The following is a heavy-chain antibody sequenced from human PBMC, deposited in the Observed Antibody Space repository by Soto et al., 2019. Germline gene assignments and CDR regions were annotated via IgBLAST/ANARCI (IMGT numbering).Heavy chain of an antibody. CDR1: GYPLTSYD. Sequence: XPVKGSCKASGYPLTSYDVNWVRQSAGQGLEWMGWMNPNSGNTGYAQKFQCRVTMTRNTSISTAYMELSSLRSEDTAVYYCARGGAPNYDFWSGSNPYYYGMDVWGQGTTVTVSS. CDR3: ARGGAPNYDFWSGSNPYYYGMDV. V-gene: IGHV1-8*01. CDR2: MNPNSGNT. D-gene: IGHD3-3*01. J-gene: IGHJ6*02.